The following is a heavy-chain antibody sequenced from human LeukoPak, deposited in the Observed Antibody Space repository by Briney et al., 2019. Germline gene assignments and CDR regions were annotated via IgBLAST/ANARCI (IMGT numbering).Heavy chain of an antibody. CDR2: IGTAGDK. Sequence: GGSLRLSCAASGFTFSSYDMHWVRQATGKGLEWVSAIGTAGDKYYPGSVKGRFTISRENAKNSLYLQMNSLRAGDTAVYYCARVQGLDFRWYFDLWGRGTLVTVSS. J-gene: IGHJ2*01. V-gene: IGHV3-13*01. CDR1: GFTFSSYD. CDR3: ARVQGLDFRWYFDL.